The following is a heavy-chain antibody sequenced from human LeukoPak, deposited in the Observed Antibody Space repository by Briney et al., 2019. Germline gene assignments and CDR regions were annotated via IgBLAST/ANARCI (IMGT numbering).Heavy chain of an antibody. Sequence: GESLKISCKGSGYNFATYWIAWVRQMPGKGLEWMAIINPGDSDTRYSPSFQGQVTISADKSISTAYLQWSSLKASDTAMYYCARGLGYYYDSSGLDYWGQGTLVTVSS. CDR3: ARGLGYYYDSSGLDY. CDR1: GYNFATYW. D-gene: IGHD3-22*01. J-gene: IGHJ4*02. CDR2: INPGDSDT. V-gene: IGHV5-51*01.